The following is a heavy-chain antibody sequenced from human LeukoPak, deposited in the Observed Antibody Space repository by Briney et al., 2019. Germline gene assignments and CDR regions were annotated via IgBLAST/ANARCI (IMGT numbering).Heavy chain of an antibody. CDR3: TADRVVTSDYAMDV. D-gene: IGHD2-21*02. CDR2: IKRKIEGGTT. J-gene: IGHJ6*02. CDR1: GFTFKNAW. Sequence: PGGFLRLSCAGPGFTFKNAWMDWVRQAPGKGLEWVGRIKRKIEGGTTDYAAPVNGRFTVSTDDSETTLYLQMDSLKTEDTGVYYCTADRVVTSDYAMDVWGRGTTVTVSS. V-gene: IGHV3-15*01.